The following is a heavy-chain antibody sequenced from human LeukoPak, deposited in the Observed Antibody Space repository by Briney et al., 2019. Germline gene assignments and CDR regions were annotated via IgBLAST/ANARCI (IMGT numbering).Heavy chain of an antibody. CDR2: ITGSGGDT. CDR1: GFTFNTYA. V-gene: IGHV3-23*01. CDR3: AKDRRMDIVFDY. D-gene: IGHD2-2*03. Sequence: GGSLRLSCAASGFTFNTYAMAWVRQAPGKGLEWVSAITGSGGDTYHADSVKGRFTISRDNSKNTLYLQMNSLRAEDTAVYYCAKDRRMDIVFDYWGQGTLVTVSS. J-gene: IGHJ4*02.